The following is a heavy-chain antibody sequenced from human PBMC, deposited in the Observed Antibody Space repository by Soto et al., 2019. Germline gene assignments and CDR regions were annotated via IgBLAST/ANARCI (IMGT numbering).Heavy chain of an antibody. CDR1: GFSVSGNY. V-gene: IGHV3-53*01. D-gene: IGHD3-16*01. Sequence: SGGGLIQPGGSLTLSCAASGFSVSGNYMSWVRQAPGKGPEWISVIHSSGDTNYADSVKGRFTISRDKYKNTVYLQMNSLRAEDTAVYFCAGSTNYYLYYFDYWGQGTLLTVSS. CDR3: AGSTNYYLYYFDY. J-gene: IGHJ4*02. CDR2: IHSSGDT.